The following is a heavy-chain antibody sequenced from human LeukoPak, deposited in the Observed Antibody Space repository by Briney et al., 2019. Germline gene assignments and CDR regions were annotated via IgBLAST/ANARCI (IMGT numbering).Heavy chain of an antibody. V-gene: IGHV4-31*03. D-gene: IGHD5-18*01. CDR3: ARSYTAMIHIPFDY. CDR1: GGSISSGGYY. J-gene: IGHJ4*02. CDR2: IYYSGST. Sequence: SQTLSLTCTVSGGSISSGGYYWSWIRQHAGKGLEWIGYIYYSGSTYYNPSLKSRVTISVDTSKNQFSLKLSSVTAADTAVYYCARSYTAMIHIPFDYWGQGTLVTVSS.